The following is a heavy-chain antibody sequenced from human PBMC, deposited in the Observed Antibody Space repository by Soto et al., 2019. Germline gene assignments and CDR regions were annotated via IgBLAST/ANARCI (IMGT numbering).Heavy chain of an antibody. Sequence: QVQLQQWGAGLLKPSETLSLTCAVYGGSFSGYYWSWIRQPPGKGLEWLGEINHSGSTNYNPSLKSRVTISVDTSKNQFSLKLSSVTAAETAVYYCARARGPVVVPAASRAFDIWGQGTMVTVSS. J-gene: IGHJ3*02. V-gene: IGHV4-34*01. D-gene: IGHD2-2*01. CDR1: GGSFSGYY. CDR3: ARARGPVVVPAASRAFDI. CDR2: INHSGST.